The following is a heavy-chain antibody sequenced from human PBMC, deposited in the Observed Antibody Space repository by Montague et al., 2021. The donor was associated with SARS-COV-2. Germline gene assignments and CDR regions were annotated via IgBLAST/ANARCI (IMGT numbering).Heavy chain of an antibody. D-gene: IGHD2-2*01. CDR1: GGSFSGYY. CDR2: ISHSGGT. CDR3: ARFAYRLLVIASYYGLDV. V-gene: IGHV4-34*01. J-gene: IGHJ6*02. Sequence: SETLSLTCAVYGGSFSGYYWSWIRQPPGKGLEWIGEISHSGGTNYNPSLKSRVTISIDTSKNQFSLKLSSVTAADTAVAYCARFAYRLLVIASYYGLDVWGQGTTVTVSS.